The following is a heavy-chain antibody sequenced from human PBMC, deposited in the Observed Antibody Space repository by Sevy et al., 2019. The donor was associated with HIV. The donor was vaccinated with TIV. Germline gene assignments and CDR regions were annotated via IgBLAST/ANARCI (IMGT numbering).Heavy chain of an antibody. CDR2: ISGSGTRT. V-gene: IGHV3-23*01. CDR3: AKGGGGHYDPDEIGYYFYYYNMDV. CDR1: GFSFDSYG. Sequence: GGSLRLSCAVSGFSFDSYGMTWVRQAPGKGLEWVSGISGSGTRTYYTDSVKGRFSISRDNSKNRLYLQMNSLRSEDSAIYYCAKGGGGHYDPDEIGYYFYYYNMDVWGKGTTVTVSS. D-gene: IGHD3-22*01. J-gene: IGHJ6*03.